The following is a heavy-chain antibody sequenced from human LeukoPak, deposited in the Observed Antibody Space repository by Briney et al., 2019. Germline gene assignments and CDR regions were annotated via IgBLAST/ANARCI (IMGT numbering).Heavy chain of an antibody. J-gene: IGHJ4*02. CDR3: ARLKQWLVQGYFDY. CDR1: GFTFSSYA. V-gene: IGHV3-23*01. CDR2: ISGSGGST. D-gene: IGHD6-19*01. Sequence: GGSLRLSCAASGFTFSSYAMSWFRQAPGKGLEWVSAISGSGGSTYYADSVKGRFTISRDNSKNTLYLQMNSLRAEDTAVYYCARLKQWLVQGYFDYWGQGTLVTVSS.